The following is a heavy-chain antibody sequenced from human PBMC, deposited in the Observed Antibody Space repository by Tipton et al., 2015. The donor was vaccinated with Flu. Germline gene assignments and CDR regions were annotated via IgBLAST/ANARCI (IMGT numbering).Heavy chain of an antibody. D-gene: IGHD3-16*02. V-gene: IGHV4-30-2*02. CDR2: IYHSGSP. CDR1: GGFITSGGYA. CDR3: ARRGYLGRAYDD. J-gene: IGHJ4*02. Sequence: TLSLTCTVSGGFITSGGYAWTWIRQPPGKGLEWIGFIYHSGSPYYNMSLRGRVTISVDRSKNQLSLRLWSVTTADTAVYFCARRGYLGRAYDDWGQGVLVTVSS.